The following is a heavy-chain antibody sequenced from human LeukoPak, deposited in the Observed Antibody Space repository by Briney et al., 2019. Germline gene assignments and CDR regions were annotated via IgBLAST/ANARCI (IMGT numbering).Heavy chain of an antibody. Sequence: PGGSLRLSCAASGFTFKNYGMHWVRQAPGKGLEWVAVISYDGSNKYYVDSVKGRFAISRDNSKSTLYLQMNSLRAEDTAVYCCAKDPGIAAAGTRNWFDPWGQGTLVTVSS. CDR2: ISYDGSNK. V-gene: IGHV3-30*18. D-gene: IGHD6-13*01. J-gene: IGHJ5*02. CDR3: AKDPGIAAAGTRNWFDP. CDR1: GFTFKNYG.